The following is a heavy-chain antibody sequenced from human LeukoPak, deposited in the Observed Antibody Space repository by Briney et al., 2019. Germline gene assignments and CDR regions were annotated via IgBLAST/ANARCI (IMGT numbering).Heavy chain of an antibody. CDR1: GFTFSTYA. V-gene: IGHV3-23*01. J-gene: IGHJ4*02. CDR3: AKYSHDSSGSYDY. CDR2: ISGSTGRT. Sequence: GGSLRLSCAASGFTFSTYAMSWVRQAPGKGLEWVSAISGSTGRTYYADSVKGRFTISRDNSKNTLYLQMNSLRAEDTAVYYCAKYSHDSSGSYDYWGQGTLVTVSS. D-gene: IGHD3-22*01.